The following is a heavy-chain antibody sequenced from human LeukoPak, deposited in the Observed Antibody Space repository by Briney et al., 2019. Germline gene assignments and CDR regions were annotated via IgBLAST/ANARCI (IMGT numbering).Heavy chain of an antibody. J-gene: IGHJ4*02. V-gene: IGHV4-34*01. Sequence: SETLSLTCAVYGGSFSGYYWSWIRQPPGKGLEWIGEINHSGSTNYNPSLKSRVTISVDTSKNQFSLKLSSVTAADTAVYYCARWGIQLWESNFDYWGQGTLVTVSS. CDR3: ARWGIQLWESNFDY. D-gene: IGHD5-18*01. CDR1: GGSFSGYY. CDR2: INHSGST.